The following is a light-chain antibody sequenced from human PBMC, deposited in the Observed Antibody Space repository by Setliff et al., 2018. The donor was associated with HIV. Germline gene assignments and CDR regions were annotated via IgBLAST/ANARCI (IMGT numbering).Light chain of an antibody. J-gene: IGLJ1*01. CDR2: QAT. CDR3: SSYVLSTNSYV. V-gene: IGLV2-23*01. Sequence: HSALAQPASVSGSPGQSITISCTGISSDVGKYNLVSWYQQHPGKAPKLMIYQATKWPSGVSSRFSGSRSGNTASLTISGLQAEDEADYYCSSYVLSTNSYVFGTGTKVT. CDR1: SSDVGKYNL.